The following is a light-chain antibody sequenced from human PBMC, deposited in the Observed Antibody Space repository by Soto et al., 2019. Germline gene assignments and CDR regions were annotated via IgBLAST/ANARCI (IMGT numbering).Light chain of an antibody. CDR2: AAS. CDR1: QSSSSY. CDR3: QQSYSTLT. J-gene: IGKJ3*01. V-gene: IGKV1-39*01. Sequence: DIQMTQSPSSLSASVGDRVTITCRASQSSSSYLNWYQQKPWKAPKLLIYAASSLQSGVPSRFSGSGSGTDFTLTISSLEPEDFATYYCQQSYSTLTFGPGTKVDIK.